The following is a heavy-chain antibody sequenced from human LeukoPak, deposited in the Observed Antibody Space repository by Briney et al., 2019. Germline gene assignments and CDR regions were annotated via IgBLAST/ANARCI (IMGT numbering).Heavy chain of an antibody. Sequence: ASVKVSCKASGYTFTGHYIHWVRQAPGQGLEWMGWINPNSGGTNYAQNFQGRVTMTRDTSISTAYMELSTLTSDDTAVYCCARAGDTTMVTVDPWGQGTLVTVSS. J-gene: IGHJ5*02. CDR3: ARAGDTTMVTVDP. CDR2: INPNSGGT. D-gene: IGHD5-18*01. V-gene: IGHV1-2*02. CDR1: GYTFTGHY.